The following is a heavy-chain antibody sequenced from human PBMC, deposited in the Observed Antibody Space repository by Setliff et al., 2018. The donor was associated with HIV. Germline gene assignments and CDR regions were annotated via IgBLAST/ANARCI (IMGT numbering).Heavy chain of an antibody. Sequence: ASVKVSCKTSGYSFNTYVIGWMRQAPGQGLEWMGWISAYNGKTNLAQRFQGRLTVTTDSSTSTAYMELRSLRSDDSAVYFCARDWNYFASGSNPFDIWGQGTRSPSPQ. J-gene: IGHJ3*02. D-gene: IGHD3-10*01. V-gene: IGHV1-18*01. CDR3: ARDWNYFASGSNPFDI. CDR2: ISAYNGKT. CDR1: GYSFNTYV.